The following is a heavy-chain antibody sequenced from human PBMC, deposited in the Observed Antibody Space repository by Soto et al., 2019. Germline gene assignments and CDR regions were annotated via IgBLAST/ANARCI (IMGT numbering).Heavy chain of an antibody. D-gene: IGHD3-22*01. J-gene: IGHJ5*02. CDR3: ARSYYDSTGLAVDP. CDR1: GASVSNGY. CDR2: MYFGGSF. V-gene: IGHV4-59*02. Sequence: QMQLQESGPGLVKPSETLSLTCTVSGASVSNGYWSWIRQPPGKGLEWIGFMYFGGSFNYNPSLTXXVXXSVETSKNQFSMKLPSVTAADTAVYSCARSYYDSTGLAVDPWGQGTLVTVSS.